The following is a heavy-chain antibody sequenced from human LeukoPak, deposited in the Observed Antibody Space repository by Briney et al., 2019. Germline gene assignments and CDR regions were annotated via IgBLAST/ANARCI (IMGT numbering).Heavy chain of an antibody. D-gene: IGHD6-13*01. V-gene: IGHV4-59*01. CDR1: GGSISSYH. CDR2: IYNSGST. J-gene: IGHJ4*02. CDR3: ARGDSSSGAYYFDY. Sequence: SETLSLTCTVSGGSISSYHWSWIRQPPGKGLEWIGYIYNSGSTNYNPSLKSRVTISVDKSRNQFSLKLSSVSAADTAVYYCARGDSSSGAYYFDYWGQETLVTVPS.